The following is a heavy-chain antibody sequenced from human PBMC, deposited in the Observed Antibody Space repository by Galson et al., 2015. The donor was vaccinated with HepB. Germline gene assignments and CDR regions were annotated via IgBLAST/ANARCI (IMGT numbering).Heavy chain of an antibody. CDR2: ISSTSTYI. CDR1: GFTFTSYN. Sequence: SLRLSCAASGFTFTSYNMIWVRQPPGKGLEWVASISSTSTYIYYADSLKGRFAISRSNAKNSLYLQMNSLRAEDTAVYYCTRDPPLGTPFDYWGQGTLVTVSS. J-gene: IGHJ4*02. V-gene: IGHV3-21*01. CDR3: TRDPPLGTPFDY. D-gene: IGHD7-27*01.